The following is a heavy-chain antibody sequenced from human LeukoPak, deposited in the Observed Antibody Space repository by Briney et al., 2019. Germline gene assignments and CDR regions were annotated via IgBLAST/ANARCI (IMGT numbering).Heavy chain of an antibody. CDR3: ARAPGDYYDSSGYYWAFDY. CDR2: IYYSGST. D-gene: IGHD3-22*01. J-gene: IGHJ4*02. V-gene: IGHV4-30-4*08. Sequence: SETLSLTCTVSGGSISSGGYYWSWIRQHQGKGLEWIGYIYYSGSTYYNPSLKSRVTISVDTSKNQFSLKLSSVTAADTAVYYCARAPGDYYDSSGYYWAFDYWGQGTLVTVSS. CDR1: GGSISSGGYY.